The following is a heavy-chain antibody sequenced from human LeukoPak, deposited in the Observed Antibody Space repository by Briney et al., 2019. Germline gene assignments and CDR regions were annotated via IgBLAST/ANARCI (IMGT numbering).Heavy chain of an antibody. J-gene: IGHJ4*02. V-gene: IGHV1-46*01. CDR2: INPSGGST. Sequence: ASVKVSCKASGYTFTSYYMHWVRQAPGQGLEWMGIINPSGGSTSYAQKFQRRVTMTRDTSTNTVYMELSSLRSEDTAVYFCARATLSDYYFNYWGQGTLVTVSS. CDR3: ARATLSDYYFNY. CDR1: GYTFTSYY.